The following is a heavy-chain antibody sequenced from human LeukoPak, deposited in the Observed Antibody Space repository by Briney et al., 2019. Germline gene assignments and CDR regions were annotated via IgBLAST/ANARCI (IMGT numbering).Heavy chain of an antibody. Sequence: GGSLRLSCAASGFTFSSYWMHWVRQAPGKGLVWVSRINSDGNSTNYANSVKGRFTISRDNAKNTLYLQMNSLRAEDTAVYFCARVLDGSGSRSFDYWGQGTLVTVSS. J-gene: IGHJ4*02. D-gene: IGHD3-10*01. CDR1: GFTFSSYW. CDR3: ARVLDGSGSRSFDY. CDR2: INSDGNST. V-gene: IGHV3-74*01.